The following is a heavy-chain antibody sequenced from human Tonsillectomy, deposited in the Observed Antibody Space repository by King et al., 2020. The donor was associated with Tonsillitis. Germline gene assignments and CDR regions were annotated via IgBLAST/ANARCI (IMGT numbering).Heavy chain of an antibody. J-gene: IGHJ4*02. V-gene: IGHV1-18*04. Sequence: QLVQSGAEVKKPGASVKVSCKASGYTFTSYGISWVRQAPGQGLEWMGWISAHNGNTNYAQKLQGRFTMTTDTLTSTAYMELRSLRSDDTDVYDCARDLSLDGDYDYWGQGTLVTVSS. D-gene: IGHD4-17*01. CDR2: ISAHNGNT. CDR3: ARDLSLDGDYDY. CDR1: GYTFTSYG.